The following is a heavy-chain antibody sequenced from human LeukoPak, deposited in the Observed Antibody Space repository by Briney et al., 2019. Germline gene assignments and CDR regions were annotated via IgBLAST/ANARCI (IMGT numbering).Heavy chain of an antibody. J-gene: IGHJ4*02. CDR1: GDSISSGSFY. D-gene: IGHD6-13*01. V-gene: IGHV4-61*02. CDR3: ARDVIAAPGTSDY. CDR2: IYTSGTT. Sequence: SETLSLTCSVSGDSISSGSFYWSWIRQPAGRGLEWIGRIYTSGTTNYNPSLKSRVTISVDTSRNQFSLKLSSVTAADTAVYYCARDVIAAPGTSDYWGQGALVTVSS.